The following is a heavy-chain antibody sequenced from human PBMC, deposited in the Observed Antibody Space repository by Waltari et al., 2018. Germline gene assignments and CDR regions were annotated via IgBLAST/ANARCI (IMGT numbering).Heavy chain of an antibody. CDR1: GFTFSNFA. CDR3: VRDHGGSTGFPY. D-gene: IGHD2-8*02. Sequence: VQVVESGGGVVQPGRSLRLSCAASGFTFSNFAMHWVRQAPGRGLEWVAVMSFDGSHKYYVDSVKGRFTISRDNSKNTLYLQMNSLRTEDTAMYYCVRDHGGSTGFPYWGQGTLVTVSS. CDR2: MSFDGSHK. J-gene: IGHJ4*02. V-gene: IGHV3-30*04.